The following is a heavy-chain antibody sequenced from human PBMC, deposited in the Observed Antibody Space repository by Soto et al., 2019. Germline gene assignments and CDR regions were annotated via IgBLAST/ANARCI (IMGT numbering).Heavy chain of an antibody. CDR1: GGSISSYY. D-gene: IGHD6-13*01. J-gene: IGHJ5*02. Sequence: PSETLSLTCTVSGGSISSYYWSWIRQPPGKGLEWIGYIYYSGSTNYNPSLKSRVTISVDTSKNQFSLKLSSVTAADTAVYYCARDAAAAGWFDPWGQGTLVTVSS. CDR3: ARDAAAAGWFDP. CDR2: IYYSGST. V-gene: IGHV4-59*01.